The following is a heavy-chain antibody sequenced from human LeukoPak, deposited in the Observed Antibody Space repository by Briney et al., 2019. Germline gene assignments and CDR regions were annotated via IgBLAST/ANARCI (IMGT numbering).Heavy chain of an antibody. CDR1: GFTVSSNY. CDR2: IYSGGST. D-gene: IGHD5-24*01. CDR3: ARGGRGWLQPYYYYYYMDV. V-gene: IGHV3-66*01. Sequence: GGSLRLSCAASGFTVSSNYMSWVRQAPGKGLEWVSVIYSGGSTYYADSVKGRFTISRDNSKNTLYLQMNSLRAEDTAVYYCARGGRGWLQPYYYYYYMDVWGKGTTVTISS. J-gene: IGHJ6*03.